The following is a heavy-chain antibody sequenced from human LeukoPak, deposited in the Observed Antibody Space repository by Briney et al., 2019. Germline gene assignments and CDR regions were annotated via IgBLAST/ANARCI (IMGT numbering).Heavy chain of an antibody. D-gene: IGHD3-22*01. J-gene: IGHJ3*02. CDR3: ARVRGSGYYLEAFDI. CDR1: GYSISSGYY. Sequence: SETLSLTCTASGYSISSGYYWGWIRQPPGKGLEWIGSIYHSGSTYYNPSLKSRVTISVDTSKNQFSLKLSSVTAADTAVYYCARVRGSGYYLEAFDIWGQGTMVTVSS. CDR2: IYHSGST. V-gene: IGHV4-38-2*02.